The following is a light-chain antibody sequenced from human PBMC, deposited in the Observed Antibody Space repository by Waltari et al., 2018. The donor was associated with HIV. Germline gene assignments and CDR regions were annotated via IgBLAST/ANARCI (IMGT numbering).Light chain of an antibody. J-gene: IGKJ4*02. V-gene: IGKV4-1*01. CDR3: QQYYNTHPLT. CDR1: QNILDSSTNKNY. CDR2: WAS. Sequence: DIVMTQSPDSLSVSLGERATINCTSSQNILDSSTNKNYLAWYQQKPGQPPKLLLYWASTREYGGPDRFSGSGSGTDFTLTISSLQAEDVAVYYCQQYYNTHPLTFGGGTKVEIK.